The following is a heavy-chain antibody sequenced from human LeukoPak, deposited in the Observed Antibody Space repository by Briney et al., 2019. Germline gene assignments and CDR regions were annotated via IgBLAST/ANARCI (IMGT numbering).Heavy chain of an antibody. Sequence: PSETMSLTCTVSGGSISSGSYYWSWIRQPAGKGLEWIGRIYTSGSTNYNPSLKSRVTISVDTSKNQFSLKLSSVTAADTAVYYCAREDIAAAGTIDYWGQGTLVTVSS. D-gene: IGHD6-13*01. CDR2: IYTSGST. J-gene: IGHJ4*02. V-gene: IGHV4-61*02. CDR3: AREDIAAAGTIDY. CDR1: GGSISSGSYY.